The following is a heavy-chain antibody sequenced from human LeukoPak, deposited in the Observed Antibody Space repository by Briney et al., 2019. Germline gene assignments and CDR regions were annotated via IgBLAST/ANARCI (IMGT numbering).Heavy chain of an antibody. CDR1: GFSFSTYW. CDR2: IKEDGSEK. V-gene: IGHV3-7*01. D-gene: IGHD1-26*01. Sequence: GGSLRLSCAASGFSFSTYWMSWVRQAPGKGLEWVANIKEDGSEKYYVDSVKGRFTISRDHAENSLYLQMNSLRAEDTAVYYCARDFLRGGASTFDYWGQGTLVTVSP. CDR3: ARDFLRGGASTFDY. J-gene: IGHJ4*02.